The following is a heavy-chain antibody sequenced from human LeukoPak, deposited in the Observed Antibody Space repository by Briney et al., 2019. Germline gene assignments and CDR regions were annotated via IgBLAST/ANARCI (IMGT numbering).Heavy chain of an antibody. D-gene: IGHD2-8*01. J-gene: IGHJ5*02. Sequence: PGGSLRLSCAASGFTFWSYGMHWVRQAPGKGLEWVAVISYDGSNKKFADSVKGRFTISRDNSKHTLYLQMNSLRAEDTAVYWCARGVSGADKWLDPWGQGTLVTVSS. CDR2: ISYDGSNK. CDR3: ARGVSGADKWLDP. CDR1: GFTFWSYG. V-gene: IGHV3-30*03.